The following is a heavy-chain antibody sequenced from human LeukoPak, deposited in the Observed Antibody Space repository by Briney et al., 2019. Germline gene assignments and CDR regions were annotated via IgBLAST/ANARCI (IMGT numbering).Heavy chain of an antibody. J-gene: IGHJ4*02. CDR2: FDPEDGET. V-gene: IGHV1-24*01. CDR3: ATCPLVGGIAAAGTLWQRDY. D-gene: IGHD6-13*01. CDR1: GYTLTELS. Sequence: ASVKVSCKVSGYTLTELSMHWVRQAPGKGLEWMGGFDPEDGETIYAQKFQGRVTMTEDASTDTAYMELSSLRSEDTAVYYCATCPLVGGIAAAGTLWQRDYWGQGTLVTVSS.